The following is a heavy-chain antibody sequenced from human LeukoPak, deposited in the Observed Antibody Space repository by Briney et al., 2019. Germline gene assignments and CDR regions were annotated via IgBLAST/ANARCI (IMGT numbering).Heavy chain of an antibody. CDR3: ARSGTYQHSSSYDY. CDR1: GGSFNGYY. J-gene: IGHJ4*02. CDR2: INHSGSV. D-gene: IGHD6-13*01. Sequence: SETLSLTCAVYGGSFNGYYWNWIRQSPGKGLEWIGEINHSGSVNYNPSLESRVTILVDTSKSQVSLKVSSMTAADTAVYYCARSGTYQHSSSYDYWGQGTLITVSS. V-gene: IGHV4-34*01.